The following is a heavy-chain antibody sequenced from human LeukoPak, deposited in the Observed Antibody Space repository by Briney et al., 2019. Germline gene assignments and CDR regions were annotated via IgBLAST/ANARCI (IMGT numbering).Heavy chain of an antibody. J-gene: IGHJ4*02. Sequence: PSETLSLTCTVSGGSVTSFYWSWIRQPAGKGLEWIGRIYASGSTNYNPSLKSRVTMSLDTSTNQFSLNLSSVTAADTAVYYCVRGGGQAANWGYYFDFWGQGTLVTVSS. CDR2: IYASGST. V-gene: IGHV4-4*07. D-gene: IGHD7-27*01. CDR3: VRGGGQAANWGYYFDF. CDR1: GGSVTSFY.